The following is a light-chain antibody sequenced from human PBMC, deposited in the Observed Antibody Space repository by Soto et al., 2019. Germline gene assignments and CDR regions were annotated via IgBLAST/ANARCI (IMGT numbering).Light chain of an antibody. J-gene: IGKJ5*01. V-gene: IGKV1-39*01. CDR2: VAS. CDR3: HQSYGTPIT. CDR1: QSMSRY. Sequence: DIQMTQSPSSLSASVGDRVTITCRESQSMSRYLNWYQQKPGKAPNLLIYVASSLQSEVPSRFSGSGSGTDFTLTITSLKPEDFATYYCHQSYGTPITFGQGTRLEIK.